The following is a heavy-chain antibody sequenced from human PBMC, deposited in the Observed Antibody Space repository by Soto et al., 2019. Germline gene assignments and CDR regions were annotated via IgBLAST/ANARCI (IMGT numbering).Heavy chain of an antibody. CDR1: GGSISSYY. V-gene: IGHV4-59*01. J-gene: IGHJ5*02. Sequence: PSETLSLTCTVSGGSISSYYWSWIRQPPGKGLEWIGYIYYSGNTNYNPSLKSRVTISVDTSKNQFSLKLSAVTAADTAVYYCARPVVAAATGWFDPWGQGTLVTVSS. CDR3: ARPVVAAATGWFDP. D-gene: IGHD2-15*01. CDR2: IYYSGNT.